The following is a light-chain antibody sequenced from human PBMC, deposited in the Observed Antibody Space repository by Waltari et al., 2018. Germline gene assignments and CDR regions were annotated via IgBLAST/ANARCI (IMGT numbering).Light chain of an antibody. CDR1: SSDIGAFDL. J-gene: IGLJ2*01. CDR2: NVS. CDR3: SSFTTGSTGL. Sequence: QSALAQPASVSGSPGQSITISCTGSSSDIGAFDLVSWYQQHPGRAPRLIIRNVSESPAGFPHRFSWSRSGNTASLTISSLRSEDESLYFCSSFTTGSTGLFGGGTKLTVL. V-gene: IGLV2-14*03.